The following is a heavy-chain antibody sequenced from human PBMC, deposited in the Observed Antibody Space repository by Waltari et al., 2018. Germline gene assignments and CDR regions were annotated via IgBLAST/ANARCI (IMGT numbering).Heavy chain of an antibody. D-gene: IGHD3-10*01. J-gene: IGHJ6*02. CDR1: GGSFSGYY. Sequence: QVQLQQWGAGLLKPSETLSLTCAVYGGSFSGYYWSWIRPPPGKGLEWIGEINHSGSTNYNPSLKSRVTISVDTSKNQFSLKLSSVTAADTAVYYCARDGITMVQGVGGMDVWGQGTTVTVSS. CDR3: ARDGITMVQGVGGMDV. CDR2: INHSGST. V-gene: IGHV4-34*01.